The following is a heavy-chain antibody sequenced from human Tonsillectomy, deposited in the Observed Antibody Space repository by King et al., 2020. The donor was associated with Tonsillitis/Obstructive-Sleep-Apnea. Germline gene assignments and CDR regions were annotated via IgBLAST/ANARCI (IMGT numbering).Heavy chain of an antibody. Sequence: VQLQQWGAGLLKPSETLSLTCAVYGGSFSGYYWSWIRQPPGKGLEWIGEINHSGSTNYNPSHKSRVTISVDTSKNQFSLKLSSVTLADTAVYYWAGGSGEDIVVVVADTPLYYFDYWGQGTLVTVSS. J-gene: IGHJ4*02. CDR1: GGSFSGYY. D-gene: IGHD2-15*01. V-gene: IGHV4-34*01. CDR3: AGGSGEDIVVVVADTPLYYFDY. CDR2: INHSGST.